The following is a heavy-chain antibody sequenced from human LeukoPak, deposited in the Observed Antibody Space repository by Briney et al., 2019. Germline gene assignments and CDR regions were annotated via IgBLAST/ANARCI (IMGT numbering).Heavy chain of an antibody. V-gene: IGHV4-34*01. CDR2: INHSGSN. J-gene: IGHJ6*03. CDR3: ARGQYSSSWYEYYYYYYMDV. Sequence: PSETLSLTCAVYGASFSGYYWSWIRQPPGKGLEWLGEINHSGSNNYNPSLKSRVTISVDTSKNQFSLKLCSVTAADTAVYYCARGQYSSSWYEYYYYYYMDVWGKGTTVTVSS. CDR1: GASFSGYY. D-gene: IGHD6-13*01.